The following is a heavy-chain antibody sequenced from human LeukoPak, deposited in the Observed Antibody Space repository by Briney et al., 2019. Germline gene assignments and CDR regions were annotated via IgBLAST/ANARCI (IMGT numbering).Heavy chain of an antibody. J-gene: IGHJ3*02. CDR3: ARGLFLSGYLDAFDM. CDR1: GFTVSNMY. D-gene: IGHD3-22*01. V-gene: IGHV3-53*01. Sequence: GGSLRLSCAASGFTVSNMYMTWVRQAPGKGLEWVSLIYGDGRTSYADSVKGRCTISRDNSKNTLDLQVNSLRVEDTAVYYCARGLFLSGYLDAFDMWGQGTVVTVSS. CDR2: IYGDGRT.